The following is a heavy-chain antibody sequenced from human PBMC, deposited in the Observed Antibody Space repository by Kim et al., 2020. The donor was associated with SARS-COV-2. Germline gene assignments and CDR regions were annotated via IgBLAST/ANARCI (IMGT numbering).Heavy chain of an antibody. CDR3: AKDRARDSYYEFDY. CDR1: GFTFGGFA. J-gene: IGHJ4*02. V-gene: IGHV3-30*02. CDR2: IGHDGSTK. Sequence: GSLRLSCATSGFTFGGFAMDWVRQAPGKAMEWVAFIGHDGSTKYYADSVKGRFTISRDNSENMLYLQMSRLRDEDTAVYFCAKDRARDSYYEFDYWGQGTLVTVSS. D-gene: IGHD3-16*01.